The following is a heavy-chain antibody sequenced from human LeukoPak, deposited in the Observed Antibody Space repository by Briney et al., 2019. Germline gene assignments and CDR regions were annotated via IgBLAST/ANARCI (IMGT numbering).Heavy chain of an antibody. J-gene: IGHJ4*02. CDR3: ARATGYPVYGSGSFYFDH. CDR2: INPNNGAT. V-gene: IGHV1-2*02. D-gene: IGHD3-10*01. Sequence: ASLKVSCKASGYSFTGYFIHWVRQAPGLGLEWMGWINPNNGATNCAQKFQGRVTMTSDASINTADLELSSLRSDDTAVYYCARATGYPVYGSGSFYFDHWGQGTLVTVSS. CDR1: GYSFTGYF.